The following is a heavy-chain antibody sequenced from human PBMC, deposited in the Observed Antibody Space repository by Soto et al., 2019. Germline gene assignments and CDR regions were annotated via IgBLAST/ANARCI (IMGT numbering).Heavy chain of an antibody. Sequence: SGPTLVNPTQTLTLTCTFSGFSLSTSGMCVSWIRQPPGKALEWLARIDWDDDKYHSTSLKTRLTISKDTSKNQVVLTMTNMDPVDSATYYCARASYSSSNWFDPWGQGTLVTVSS. J-gene: IGHJ5*02. CDR2: IDWDDDK. CDR3: ARASYSSSNWFDP. CDR1: GFSLSTSGMC. V-gene: IGHV2-70*11. D-gene: IGHD6-6*01.